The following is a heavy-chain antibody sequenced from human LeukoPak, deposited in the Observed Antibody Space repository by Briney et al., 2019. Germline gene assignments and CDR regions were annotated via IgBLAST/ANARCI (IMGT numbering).Heavy chain of an antibody. D-gene: IGHD3-3*01. CDR3: ARPRLSYDFWSGYIY. Sequence: PSETLSLTCAVSGYSISSGYYWGWIRQPPGKGLEWMGSIYHSGSTYYNPSLKSRVTISVDTSKNQFSLKLSSVTAADTAVYYCARPRLSYDFWSGYIYWGQGTLVTVSS. CDR2: IYHSGST. V-gene: IGHV4-38-2*01. J-gene: IGHJ4*02. CDR1: GYSISSGYY.